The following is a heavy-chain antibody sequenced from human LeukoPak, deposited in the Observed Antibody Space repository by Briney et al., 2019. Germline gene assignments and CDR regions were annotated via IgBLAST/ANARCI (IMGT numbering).Heavy chain of an antibody. D-gene: IGHD6-6*01. J-gene: IGHJ4*02. Sequence: GESLKISCKGSGYSFATYWIGWVRQMPGKGLEWMGIIHPGDSDTRYSPSFQGQVTISADKSINTLYLQWSSLKASDTAVFYCARVGEIDYSTSLIDSWGQGTLVTVSS. CDR1: GYSFATYW. CDR3: ARVGEIDYSTSLIDS. V-gene: IGHV5-51*01. CDR2: IHPGDSDT.